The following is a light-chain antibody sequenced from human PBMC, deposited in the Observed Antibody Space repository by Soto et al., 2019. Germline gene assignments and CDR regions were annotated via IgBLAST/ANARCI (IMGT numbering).Light chain of an antibody. CDR2: VNSDGSH. CDR1: SGHSNYD. CDR3: QAWGAGIRV. J-gene: IGLJ2*01. V-gene: IGLV4-69*01. Sequence: QLVVTQSPSASASLGASVRLTCTLSSGHSNYDIAWHQQQPEKGPRYLMKVNSDGSHIKGDGIPDRLSGSSSGAERYLTISSLQSEDEADYYCQAWGAGIRVFGGGTQLTVL.